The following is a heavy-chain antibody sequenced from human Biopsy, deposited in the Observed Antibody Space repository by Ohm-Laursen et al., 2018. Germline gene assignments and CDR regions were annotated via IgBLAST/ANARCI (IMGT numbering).Heavy chain of an antibody. CDR3: ARDSGILNYGNFKYYHYYGMDV. Sequence: SQTLSLPCTVSGDSVTIYYWSWIRQPPGKGLEWIGHIYYSVMTNYNPSLQSRVSISVDTSRNQVSLTLSSVTAADTAVYYCARDSGILNYGNFKYYHYYGMDVWGQGTKVTVPS. CDR1: GDSVTIYY. V-gene: IGHV4-59*02. J-gene: IGHJ6*02. CDR2: IYYSVMT. D-gene: IGHD4-11*01.